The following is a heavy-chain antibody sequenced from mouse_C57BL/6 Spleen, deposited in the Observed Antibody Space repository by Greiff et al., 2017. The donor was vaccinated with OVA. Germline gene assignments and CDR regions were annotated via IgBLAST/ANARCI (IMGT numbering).Heavy chain of an antibody. CDR2: IDPENGDT. CDR1: GFNIKDDY. J-gene: IGHJ3*01. V-gene: IGHV14-4*01. Sequence: VQLQQSGAELVRPGASVKLSCTASGFNIKDDYMHWVKQRPEQGLEWIGWIDPENGDTEYASKIQGKATITADTSSNTAYLQLSSLTSEDTAVYYCTPGYYYGSSYGFAYWGQGTLVTVSA. D-gene: IGHD1-1*01. CDR3: TPGYYYGSSYGFAY.